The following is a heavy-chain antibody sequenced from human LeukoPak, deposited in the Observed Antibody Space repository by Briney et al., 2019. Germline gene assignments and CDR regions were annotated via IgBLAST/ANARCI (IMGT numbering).Heavy chain of an antibody. CDR1: GFSFNNYA. V-gene: IGHV3-23*01. Sequence: GGSLRLSCVASGFSFNNYAMNWVRQAPGKGLEWVSLIIGSSGTTFYADSVKGRFTISRDKSKSTLYLQMYSLRAEDTAVYYCAKGAYDYIEIAYFDYWGQGSLVTVSS. D-gene: IGHD5-12*01. CDR3: AKGAYDYIEIAYFDY. CDR2: IIGSSGTT. J-gene: IGHJ4*02.